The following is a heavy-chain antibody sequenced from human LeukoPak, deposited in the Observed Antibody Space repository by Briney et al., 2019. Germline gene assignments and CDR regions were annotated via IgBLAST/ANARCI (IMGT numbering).Heavy chain of an antibody. CDR3: ARWGLVAPGTYYYYCMDV. J-gene: IGHJ6*03. Sequence: ASVKVSCKASGYTFTNYGVSWVRQAPGQGLEWMGWINAYNGDTHYAQNLQGRLTMTTDTSTSMAFMELRSLRPDDTPVYFCARWGLVAPGTYYYYCMDVWGRGTTVTVSS. CDR1: GYTFTNYG. V-gene: IGHV1-18*01. D-gene: IGHD2-2*01. CDR2: INAYNGDT.